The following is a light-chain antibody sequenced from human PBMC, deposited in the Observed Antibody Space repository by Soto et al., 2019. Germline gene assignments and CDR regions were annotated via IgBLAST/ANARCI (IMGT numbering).Light chain of an antibody. CDR3: GTWDTSLSAFYV. CDR2: YNT. Sequence: QSVLTQPPSVSAAPGQKVTISCTGSSSNIGNNYVSWYQHLPGTAPKLLIFYNTKRPSGIPARFSGFKSGTSATLDIAGLQTGDEADYYCGTWDTSLSAFYVFGTGTKLTVL. V-gene: IGLV1-51*01. J-gene: IGLJ1*01. CDR1: SSNIGNNY.